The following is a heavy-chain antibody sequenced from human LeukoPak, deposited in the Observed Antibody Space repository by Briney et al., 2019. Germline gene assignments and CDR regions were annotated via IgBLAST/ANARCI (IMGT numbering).Heavy chain of an antibody. V-gene: IGHV3-9*01. Sequence: SLRLSCAAAGFTFDDYGMQWVRQAPGKGLGWVSGIGLNSGNIGHADSVEGRFTISRDNAKNSLYLQMNRLRAEDTALYYCAKDMGYSDSSGYQEWGAFDIWGQGTMVTVSS. CDR3: AKDMGYSDSSGYQEWGAFDI. CDR2: IGLNSGNI. CDR1: GFTFDDYG. D-gene: IGHD3-22*01. J-gene: IGHJ3*02.